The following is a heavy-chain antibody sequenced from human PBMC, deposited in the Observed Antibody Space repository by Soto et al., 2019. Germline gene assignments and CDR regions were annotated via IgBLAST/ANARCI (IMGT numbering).Heavy chain of an antibody. Sequence: QITLKESGPTLVKPTQTLTLTCTFSGFSLNTNAVGVGWIRQPPGKALEWLALLYWDDDKRYSPSLKSRLTITTDTSKNQLVLTMTNMDPVDTATYYCAHRRVRDSSGENFDSWGQGTLVTVSS. V-gene: IGHV2-5*02. CDR2: LYWDDDK. CDR3: AHRRVRDSSGENFDS. D-gene: IGHD6-19*01. J-gene: IGHJ4*02. CDR1: GFSLNTNAVG.